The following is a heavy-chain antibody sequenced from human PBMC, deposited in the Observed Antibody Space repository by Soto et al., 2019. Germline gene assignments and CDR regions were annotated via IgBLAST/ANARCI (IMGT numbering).Heavy chain of an antibody. Sequence: SETLSLTCTVSGGSISNSSYFWGWIRQPPGKGLEWIGSMYYSGTTSYKPSLKSRATTSVDTSKDQFSLKLSSVTAADTAVYYCARGDEYSYGWRFDPWGQGTLVTVSS. D-gene: IGHD5-18*01. V-gene: IGHV4-39*01. CDR2: MYYSGTT. J-gene: IGHJ5*02. CDR3: ARGDEYSYGWRFDP. CDR1: GGSISNSSYF.